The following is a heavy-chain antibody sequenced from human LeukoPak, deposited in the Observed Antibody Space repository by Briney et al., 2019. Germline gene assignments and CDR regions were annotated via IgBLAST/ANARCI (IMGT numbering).Heavy chain of an antibody. J-gene: IGHJ4*02. CDR3: ARDLPPYYFDY. CDR1: GGTFSSYA. Sequence: SVKVSCKASGGTFSSYAISWVRQAPGQGLEWMGGIIPIFGTANYAQKFQGRVTISADKSTSTAYMDLSSLRSEDTAVYYCARDLPPYYFDYWGQGTLVTVSS. CDR2: IIPIFGTA. V-gene: IGHV1-69*06.